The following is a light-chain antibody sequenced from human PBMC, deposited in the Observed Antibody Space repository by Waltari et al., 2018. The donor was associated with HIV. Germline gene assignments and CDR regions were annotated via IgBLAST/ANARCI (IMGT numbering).Light chain of an antibody. CDR2: EVY. CDR3: SSYTSSSTPYV. V-gene: IGLV2-14*01. CDR1: SSDVGGYNF. J-gene: IGLJ1*01. Sequence: QSALTQPASVSGSPGQSITISCTGTSSDVGGYNFVSWYQQHPGKTPKVMISEVYNRPSGVSHRFSGSKSGNTASLTISGLQAEDEADYYCSSYTSSSTPYVFGTGTKVTVL.